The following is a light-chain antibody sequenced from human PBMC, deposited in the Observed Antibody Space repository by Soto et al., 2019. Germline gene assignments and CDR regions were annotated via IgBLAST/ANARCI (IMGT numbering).Light chain of an antibody. J-gene: IGKJ5*01. CDR2: GAS. CDR1: QSVSSTY. CDR3: QQRNNWPLT. Sequence: EIVLTQSPATLSLSPGERATLSCRASQSVSSTYVAWYQQRPGQTPKLLIFGASTRATGIPDRFSGSGSGTDFILTISSLEPEDFAVYFCQQRNNWPLTFGQGTRLEIK. V-gene: IGKV3D-20*02.